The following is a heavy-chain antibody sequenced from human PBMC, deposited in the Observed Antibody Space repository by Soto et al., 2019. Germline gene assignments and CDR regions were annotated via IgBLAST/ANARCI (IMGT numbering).Heavy chain of an antibody. CDR2: IKSKTDGGTT. J-gene: IGHJ4*02. Sequence: GGSLRLSCAASGFTFSNAWMSWVRQAPGKGLEWVGRIKSKTDGGTTDYAAPVKGRFTISRDDSKNTLYLQMNSLKTEDTAVYYCTTETPWGILEGGDYWGQGTLVTVSS. V-gene: IGHV3-15*01. CDR3: TTETPWGILEGGDY. CDR1: GFTFSNAW. D-gene: IGHD2-15*01.